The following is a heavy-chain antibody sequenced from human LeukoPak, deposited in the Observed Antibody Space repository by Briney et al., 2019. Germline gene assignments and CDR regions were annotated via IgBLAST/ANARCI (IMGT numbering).Heavy chain of an antibody. V-gene: IGHV3-53*01. Sequence: GGSLRLSCAASGFTFSDNYMSWVRQAPGKGLEWVSVVYSGDNTYYADSVKGRFTISRDNSKNTLFLQMNSLRAEDTAVYYCAKDGGLWVSAHWGDSWGRGTLVTVSS. CDR3: AKDGGLWVSAHWGDS. CDR2: VYSGDNT. J-gene: IGHJ4*02. D-gene: IGHD7-27*01. CDR1: GFTFSDNY.